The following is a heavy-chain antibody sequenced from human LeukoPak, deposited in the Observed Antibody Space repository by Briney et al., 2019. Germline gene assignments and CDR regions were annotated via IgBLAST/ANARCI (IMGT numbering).Heavy chain of an antibody. J-gene: IGHJ4*02. D-gene: IGHD6-19*01. CDR3: ARGSGWYYY. CDR2: IYYSGST. Sequence: SETLSLTCTVSGCSIGSYYWSWIRQPPGKGLEWIGYIYYSGSTNYNPSLKSRVTISVDTSKNQFSLKLSSVTAADTAVYYCARGSGWYYYWGQGTLVTVSS. CDR1: GCSIGSYY. V-gene: IGHV4-59*08.